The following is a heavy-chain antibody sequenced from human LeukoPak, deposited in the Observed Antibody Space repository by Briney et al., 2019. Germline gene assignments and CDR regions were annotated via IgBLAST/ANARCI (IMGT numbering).Heavy chain of an antibody. CDR2: ITSNGNSV. V-gene: IGHV3-11*04. CDR1: GFTFSDYY. Sequence: GGSLRLSCAASGFTFSDYYMGWIRQAPGKGLEWISYITSNGNSVYYAASVKGRFTISRDDAKRSLYLQMDSLRAEDTAVYYCARDASAYYWGQGTLVTVFS. D-gene: IGHD3-3*01. CDR3: ARDASAYY. J-gene: IGHJ4*02.